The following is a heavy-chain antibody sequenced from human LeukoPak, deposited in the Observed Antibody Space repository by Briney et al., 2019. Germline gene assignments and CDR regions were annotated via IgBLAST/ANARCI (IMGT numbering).Heavy chain of an antibody. J-gene: IGHJ2*01. D-gene: IGHD1-26*01. Sequence: SETLSLTCTVSGGSISGYFWSWLRQPPRKGLEWIGYIYYTGCTNYNPSLKRRVPISVDTSKNQSTLKLSSVTAADTAVYYCARHAGRELLRWYFDLWGRGTLVTVSS. CDR3: ARHAGRELLRWYFDL. V-gene: IGHV4-59*08. CDR2: IYYTGCT. CDR1: GGSISGYF.